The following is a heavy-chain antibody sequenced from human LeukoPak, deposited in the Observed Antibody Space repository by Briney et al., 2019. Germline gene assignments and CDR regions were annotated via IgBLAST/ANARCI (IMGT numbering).Heavy chain of an antibody. D-gene: IGHD2-2*01. Sequence: ASVKVSCKASGGTFSSYAISWVRQAPGQGLEWMGGIIPIFGTANYAQKFQGRVTITRDTSASTAYMELSSLRSEDTAVYYCARGRTSYPGWFDPWGQGTLVTVSS. V-gene: IGHV1-69*05. CDR2: IIPIFGTA. CDR3: ARGRTSYPGWFDP. J-gene: IGHJ5*02. CDR1: GGTFSSYA.